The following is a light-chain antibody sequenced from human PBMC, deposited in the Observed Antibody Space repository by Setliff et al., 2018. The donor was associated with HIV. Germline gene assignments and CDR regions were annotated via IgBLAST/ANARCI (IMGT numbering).Light chain of an antibody. CDR1: NSDIGSHDY. CDR2: SVT. Sequence: QSALTQPASVPGSPGQSITISCSGTNSDIGSHDYVSWYQQHPGKAPKLIIFSVTYRPSGVSDRFSGSKSGNTASLTISGLQPEDEADYYCASHRDTNTLEVFGTGTKVTV. V-gene: IGLV2-14*03. J-gene: IGLJ1*01. CDR3: ASHRDTNTLEV.